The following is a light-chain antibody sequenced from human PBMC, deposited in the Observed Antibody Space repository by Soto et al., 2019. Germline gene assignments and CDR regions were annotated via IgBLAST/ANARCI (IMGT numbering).Light chain of an antibody. CDR1: QSINTW. Sequence: DLQMTQSPSTLSASVKDRVTITCRARQSINTWLAWYQQKPGKAPNLLIYDASSLGSGVPSRFSGSGSGTAFTLTISSLQPDDSATYYCQQYNSYPWTFGQGTKVEIK. CDR3: QQYNSYPWT. J-gene: IGKJ1*01. V-gene: IGKV1-5*01. CDR2: DAS.